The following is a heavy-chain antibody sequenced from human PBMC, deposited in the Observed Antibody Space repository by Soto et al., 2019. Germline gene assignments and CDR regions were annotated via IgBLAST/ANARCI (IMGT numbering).Heavy chain of an antibody. J-gene: IGHJ4*02. D-gene: IGHD5-12*01. CDR1: RYSINNNNW. V-gene: IGHV4-4*02. CDR3: TKNSAYALDY. CDR2: LHHGGST. Sequence: SETLSLTCDVSRYSINNNNWWSWVRQPPGGGPEWIGELHHGGSTNYNPSLESRATFSVDISKNQFFLKLSSVTAADTAVYYCTKNSAYALDYWGQGTLVTVSS.